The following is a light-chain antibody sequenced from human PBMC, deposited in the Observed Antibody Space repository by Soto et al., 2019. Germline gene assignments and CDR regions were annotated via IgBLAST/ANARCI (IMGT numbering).Light chain of an antibody. CDR3: STYGSTSTRYV. V-gene: IGLV2-14*01. CDR1: SSDVGGYNY. J-gene: IGLJ1*01. Sequence: QSALTQPASVSGSPGQSITISCTGTSSDVGGYNYVSWYQQHPGKAPKLMIYEVSNRPSGVSNRFSGSKSANTASLTISGLQAEDEADYFCSTYGSTSTRYVFGTGTKDTVL. CDR2: EVS.